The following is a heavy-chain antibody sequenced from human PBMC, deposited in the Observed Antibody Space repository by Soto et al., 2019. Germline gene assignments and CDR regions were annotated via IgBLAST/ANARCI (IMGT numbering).Heavy chain of an antibody. D-gene: IGHD3-3*01. V-gene: IGHV1-69*02. CDR3: ARADVLRSFGGGMDV. CDR1: GGTFSSYT. CDR2: IIPILGIA. J-gene: IGHJ6*02. Sequence: QVQLVQSGAEVKKPGSSVKVTCKASGGTFSSYTISWVRQAPGQGLEWMGRIIPILGIANYAQKFQGRVTITADKSTSTAYMELSSLRSEDTAVYYCARADVLRSFGGGMDVWGQGTTVTVSS.